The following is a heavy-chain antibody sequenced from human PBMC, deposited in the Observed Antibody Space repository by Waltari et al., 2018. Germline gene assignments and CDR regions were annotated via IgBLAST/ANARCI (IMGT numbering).Heavy chain of an antibody. CDR1: GYSISSGYY. V-gene: IGHV4-38-2*01. Sequence: QVQLQESGPGLVKPSETLSLTCAVSGYSISSGYYWGWIRQPPGKGLEWIGSIYHSGSTYYNPALKSRVTISVDTSKNQFSLKLSSVTAADTAVYYCAGPPSSTYSSGIVWGQGTLVTVSS. J-gene: IGHJ1*01. D-gene: IGHD6-19*01. CDR2: IYHSGST. CDR3: AGPPSSTYSSGIV.